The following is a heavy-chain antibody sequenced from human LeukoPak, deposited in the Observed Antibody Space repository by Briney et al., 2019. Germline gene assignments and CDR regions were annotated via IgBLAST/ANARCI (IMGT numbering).Heavy chain of an antibody. CDR1: GGSISSYY. J-gene: IGHJ6*02. V-gene: IGHV4-59*01. CDR3: ARVSGYYDSSGYYNYYGMDV. Sequence: SETLSLTCTVSGGSISSYYWSWIRQPPGKGLEWIGYIYYSGSTNYNPSLKSRVTISVDTSKNQFSLKLSSVTAADTAVYYCARVSGYYDSSGYYNYYGMDVWGRGTTVTVSS. D-gene: IGHD3-22*01. CDR2: IYYSGST.